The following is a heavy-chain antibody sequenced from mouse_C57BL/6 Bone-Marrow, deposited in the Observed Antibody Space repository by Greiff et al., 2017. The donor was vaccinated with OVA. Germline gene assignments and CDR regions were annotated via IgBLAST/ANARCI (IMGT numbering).Heavy chain of an antibody. Sequence: EVQRVESGGGLVQPGGSLSLSCAASGFTFTDYYMSWVRQPPGKALEWLGFIRNKANGYTTEYSASVKGRFTISRDNSQSILYLQMNALRAEDSATYYCARSPHYYGSRRSPYAMDYWGQGTSVTVSS. V-gene: IGHV7-3*01. CDR1: GFTFTDYY. D-gene: IGHD1-1*01. J-gene: IGHJ4*01. CDR3: ARSPHYYGSRRSPYAMDY. CDR2: IRNKANGYTT.